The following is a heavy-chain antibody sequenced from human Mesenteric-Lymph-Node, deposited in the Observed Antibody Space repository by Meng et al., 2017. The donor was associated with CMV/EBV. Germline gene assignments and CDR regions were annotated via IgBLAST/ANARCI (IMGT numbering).Heavy chain of an antibody. CDR2: INYSGST. V-gene: IGHV4-59*01. D-gene: IGHD3-22*01. J-gene: IGHJ4*02. CDR3: ARVQTREYYELDY. Sequence: CTVSGGPISSYYWSWFRQLPGKGLEWTDYINYSGSTNDNPSLKSRVTISVDTSKNHFSLKLSAVTAADTAVYYCARVQTREYYELDYWGQGTLVTVSS. CDR1: GGPISSYY.